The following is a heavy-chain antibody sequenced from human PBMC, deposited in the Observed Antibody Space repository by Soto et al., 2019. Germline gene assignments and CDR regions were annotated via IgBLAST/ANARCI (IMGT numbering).Heavy chain of an antibody. Sequence: GPSVKVSCKASGYTFTDYYMHWVRQAPGQGLAWMGWINPNSGGTNYAQKFQGWVTMTRDTSISTAYMELRRLTSDDTAVYYCATQRLRDASGGSSFEYWGQATPVIVS. J-gene: IGHJ4*02. V-gene: IGHV1-2*04. CDR1: GYTFTDYY. CDR2: INPNSGGT. CDR3: ATQRLRDASGGSSFEY. D-gene: IGHD2-15*01.